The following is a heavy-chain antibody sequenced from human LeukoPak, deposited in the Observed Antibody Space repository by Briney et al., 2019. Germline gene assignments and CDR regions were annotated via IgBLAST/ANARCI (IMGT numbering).Heavy chain of an antibody. V-gene: IGHV3-15*01. J-gene: IGHJ6*03. CDR1: GFTFSNAW. Sequence: GGSLRLSCAASGFTFSNAWMSWVRQAPGKGLEWVGRIKSKTDGGTTDYAAPVKGRFTISRDDSKNTLYLQMNSLKTEDTAVYYCTTDPPSYYGSGSYGYYYYYMDVWGKETTVTISS. D-gene: IGHD3-10*01. CDR2: IKSKTDGGTT. CDR3: TTDPPSYYGSGSYGYYYYYMDV.